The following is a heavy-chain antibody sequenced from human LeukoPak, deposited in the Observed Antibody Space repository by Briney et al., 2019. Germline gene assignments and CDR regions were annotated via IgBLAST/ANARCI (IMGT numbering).Heavy chain of an antibody. Sequence: PGGSLRLSCAASGLTFSRYDMHWVRQGTRKGLEWVSAIGTAGDTYYPGSVKGRFTISRDNAKNSMYLQMISLRAEDTPVYYGLITMVRGVNPRGYWGQGTPVTVSS. CDR2: IGTAGDT. D-gene: IGHD3-10*01. J-gene: IGHJ4*02. CDR3: LITMVRGVNPRGY. CDR1: GLTFSRYD. V-gene: IGHV3-13*01.